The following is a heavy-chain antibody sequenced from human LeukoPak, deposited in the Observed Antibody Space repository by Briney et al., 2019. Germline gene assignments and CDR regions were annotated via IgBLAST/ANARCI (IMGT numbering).Heavy chain of an antibody. J-gene: IGHJ6*03. CDR1: GFIFSSYG. CDR3: AKGAGSGTSYYYYYMDV. V-gene: IGHV3-30*02. CDR2: IGYEGSNE. D-gene: IGHD3-10*01. Sequence: GGSLRLSCAASGFIFSSYGMHWVRQAPGKGLEWVAFIGYEGSNEYYADSVKGRFSISRDNSKHTVSLQMNSLRPEDTALYYCAKGAGSGTSYYYYYMDVWGTGTTVTISS.